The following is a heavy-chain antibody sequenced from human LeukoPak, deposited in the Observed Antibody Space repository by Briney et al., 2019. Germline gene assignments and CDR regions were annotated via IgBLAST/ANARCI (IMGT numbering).Heavy chain of an antibody. V-gene: IGHV3-74*01. CDR1: GLTFSRYW. CDR3: GRGGSYGDY. D-gene: IGHD3-16*01. Sequence: PGGSLRLSCAASGLTFSRYWMHWVRQVPGKGLVWVSRVNPDGSSITYADSVKGRFTSSRDNAKNTLYLQMNRLRVEDTAVYYCGRGGSYGDYWGQGILVTVSS. J-gene: IGHJ4*02. CDR2: VNPDGSSI.